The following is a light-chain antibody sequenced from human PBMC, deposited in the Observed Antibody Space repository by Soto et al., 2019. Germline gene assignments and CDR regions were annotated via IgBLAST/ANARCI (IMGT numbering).Light chain of an antibody. Sequence: EILLTQSPATLSVSPGERATLSCRASQSITRNLAWYQQKPGQRPRLLIYDASSWATGIPARFSGSGSGTDFTLTISSLEPEDFAVYYCQQRNSWPITSGQGTRLDIK. V-gene: IGKV3-11*01. CDR2: DAS. CDR1: QSITRN. J-gene: IGKJ5*01. CDR3: QQRNSWPIT.